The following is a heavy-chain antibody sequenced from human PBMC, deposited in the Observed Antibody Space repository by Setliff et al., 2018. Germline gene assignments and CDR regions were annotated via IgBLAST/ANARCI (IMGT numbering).Heavy chain of an antibody. CDR1: GGSISSSSYY. CDR3: ATSGMYYYDSGSYSSVPIGDYYGMDV. Sequence: PSETLSLTCTVSGGSISSSSYYWGWIRQPPGKGLEWIGSIYYSGSTYYNPSLKSRVTISVDTSKNQFSLKLSSVTAADTAVYYCATSGMYYYDSGSYSSVPIGDYYGMDVWGQGTTVTVSS. J-gene: IGHJ6*02. D-gene: IGHD3-10*01. CDR2: IYYSGST. V-gene: IGHV4-39*07.